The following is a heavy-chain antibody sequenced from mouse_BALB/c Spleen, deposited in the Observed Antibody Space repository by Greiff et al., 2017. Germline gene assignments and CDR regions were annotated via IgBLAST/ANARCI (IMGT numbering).Heavy chain of an antibody. CDR3: ARGYDYYGLAY. V-gene: IGHV1-14*01. J-gene: IGHJ3*01. Sequence: EVQLQQSGPELVKPGASVKMSCKASGYTFTSYVMNWVKQKPGQGLEWIGSINPYNDGTKYNEKFKGKATLTSDKSSSTAYMELSSLTSEDSAVYYCARGYDYYGLAYWGQGTLVTVSA. CDR1: GYTFTSYV. D-gene: IGHD1-1*01. CDR2: INPYNDGT.